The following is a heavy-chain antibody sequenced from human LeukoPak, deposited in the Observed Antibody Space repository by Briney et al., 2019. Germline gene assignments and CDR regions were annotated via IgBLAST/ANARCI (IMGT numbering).Heavy chain of an antibody. J-gene: IGHJ4*02. CDR3: ARKTGDLYYFDY. CDR1: GGSISSYY. CDR2: ISYSGRT. D-gene: IGHD7-27*01. V-gene: IGHV4-59*01. Sequence: PSETLSLTCTVSGGSISSYYWSWIRQPPGKGLEWIGYISYSGRTNHNPSLKSRVTISVDTSKNQFSLRLSSVTAADTAVYYCARKTGDLYYFDYWGQGTLVTVSS.